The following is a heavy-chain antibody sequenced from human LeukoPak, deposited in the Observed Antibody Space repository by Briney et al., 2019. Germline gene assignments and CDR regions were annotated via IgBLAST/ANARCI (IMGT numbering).Heavy chain of an antibody. V-gene: IGHV3-74*01. Sequence: PGESLRLSCAASGFIFSDHWMHWVRHVPGKGLVWVSRINNDGSNTVYADSVEGRFTTSRDNAKNILYLQMNSLRAEDTAVYYCVRGYIGPDDGGQGTLVTVS. CDR3: VRGYIGPDD. CDR2: INNDGSNT. D-gene: IGHD2-15*01. CDR1: GFIFSDHW. J-gene: IGHJ4*02.